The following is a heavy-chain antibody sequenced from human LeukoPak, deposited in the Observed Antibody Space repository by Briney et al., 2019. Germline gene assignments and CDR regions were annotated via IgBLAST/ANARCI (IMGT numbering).Heavy chain of an antibody. D-gene: IGHD5-18*01. CDR2: IYYSGST. J-gene: IGHJ4*02. CDR1: GGSISSYY. V-gene: IGHV4-59*01. Sequence: SETLSLTCTVSGGSISSYYWSWIRQPPGKGLEWIGYIYYSGSTNYNPSLKGRVTISVDTSKNQFSLKLSSVTAADTAVYYCARGGYSRILDYWGQGTLVTVSS. CDR3: ARGGYSRILDY.